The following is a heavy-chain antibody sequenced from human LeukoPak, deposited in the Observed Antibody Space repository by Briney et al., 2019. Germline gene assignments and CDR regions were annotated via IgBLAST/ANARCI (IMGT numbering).Heavy chain of an antibody. D-gene: IGHD4-17*01. CDR2: ISGSGGST. V-gene: IGHV3-23*01. CDR1: GFTFSSYA. Sequence: GGSLRLSCAASGFTFSSYAMSWVRQAPGKGLEWVSAISGSGGSTYYADSVKGRFTISRDNAKNSLYLQMNSLRAEDTAVYYCARDMTTVTTAYFQHWGQGTLVTVSS. J-gene: IGHJ1*01. CDR3: ARDMTTVTTAYFQH.